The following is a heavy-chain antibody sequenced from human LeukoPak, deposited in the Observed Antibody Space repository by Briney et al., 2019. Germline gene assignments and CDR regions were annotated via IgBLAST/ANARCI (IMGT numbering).Heavy chain of an antibody. Sequence: GGSLTLSCAASGFTFSSYGMHWVRQAPGKGLEWVAFIRYDGSNKYYADSVKGRFTISRDNSKNTLYLQMNSLRAEDTAVYYCAKDPRRVARLITFGGGRPYYFDYWGQGTLVTISS. CDR1: GFTFSSYG. J-gene: IGHJ4*02. CDR3: AKDPRRVARLITFGGGRPYYFDY. V-gene: IGHV3-30*02. CDR2: IRYDGSNK. D-gene: IGHD3-16*01.